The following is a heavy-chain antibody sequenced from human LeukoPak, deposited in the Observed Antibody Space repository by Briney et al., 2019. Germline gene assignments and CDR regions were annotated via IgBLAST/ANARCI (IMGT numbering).Heavy chain of an antibody. CDR1: GFTFGDYG. J-gene: IGHJ4*02. V-gene: IGHV3-49*04. CDR2: IRSKVYGGTT. CDR3: SGSFGELTFFDY. Sequence: GGSLRLSCTASGFTFGDYGMSWVRQAPGKGLEWVGFIRSKVYGGTTEYAASVKGRFTVLRDDSKSVAYLQMNSLKTEDTAVYYCSGSFGELTFFDYWGQGTLVTVSS. D-gene: IGHD3-10*01.